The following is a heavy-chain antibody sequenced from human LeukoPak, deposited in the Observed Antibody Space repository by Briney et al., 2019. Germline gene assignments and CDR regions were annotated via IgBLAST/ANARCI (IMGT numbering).Heavy chain of an antibody. V-gene: IGHV5-51*01. CDR2: IYPGDSDT. CDR1: GYSFTSYW. J-gene: IGHJ5*02. D-gene: IGHD2-21*02. Sequence: GESLEISCKGSGYSFTSYWIGWVRQMPGKGLEWMGIIYPGDSDTRYSPSFQGQVTISADKSISTAYLQWSSLKASDTAMYYCARHGPAYCGGDCYSGWSDPWGQGTLVTVSS. CDR3: ARHGPAYCGGDCYSGWSDP.